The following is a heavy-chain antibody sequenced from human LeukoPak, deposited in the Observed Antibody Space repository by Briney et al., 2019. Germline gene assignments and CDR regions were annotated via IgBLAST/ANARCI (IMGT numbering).Heavy chain of an antibody. D-gene: IGHD3-22*01. CDR3: ARGSRRHYDGSGYYFGEFDY. J-gene: IGHJ4*02. CDR2: VYYSGSG. V-gene: IGHV4-59*11. CDR1: DDSIKSHF. Sequence: PSETLSLTCTVSDDSIKSHFWTWIRQPPGKGLEWIGYVYYSGSGSSNPSLKSRLTMSVDTSKSQFYLNLNSVTTAGTAMYYCARGSRRHYDGSGYYFGEFDYWGQGILVTVSS.